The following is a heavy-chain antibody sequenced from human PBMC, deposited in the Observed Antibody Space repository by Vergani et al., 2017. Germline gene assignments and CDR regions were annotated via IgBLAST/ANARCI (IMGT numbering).Heavy chain of an antibody. J-gene: IGHJ4*02. CDR1: GFTFSSYG. V-gene: IGHV3-33*06. CDR3: AKAPPYYDFWSGYYGANDY. CDR2: IWYDGSNK. D-gene: IGHD3-3*01. Sequence: QVQLVESGGGVVQPGRSLRLSCAASGFTFSSYGMHWVRQAPGKGLEWVAVIWYDGSNKYYADSVKGRFTISRDNSKNTLYLQMNSLRAEDTAVYYCAKAPPYYDFWSGYYGANDYWGQGTLVTVSS.